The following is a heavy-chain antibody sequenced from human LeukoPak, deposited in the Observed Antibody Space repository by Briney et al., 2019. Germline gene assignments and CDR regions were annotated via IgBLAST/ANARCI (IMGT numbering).Heavy chain of an antibody. D-gene: IGHD3-3*01. J-gene: IGHJ4*02. Sequence: GGSLRLSCAASGFTFSSYSMNWVRQAPGKGLEWVSYISSSSSTIYYADSVKGRFTISRDNAKNSLYLQMNSLRAEDTAVYYCARESGDFWSGPRGYFDYWGQGTLVTVSS. CDR1: GFTFSSYS. V-gene: IGHV3-48*01. CDR2: ISSSSSTI. CDR3: ARESGDFWSGPRGYFDY.